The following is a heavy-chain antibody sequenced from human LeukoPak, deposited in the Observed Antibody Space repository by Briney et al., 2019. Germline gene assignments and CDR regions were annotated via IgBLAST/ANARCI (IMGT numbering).Heavy chain of an antibody. J-gene: IGHJ5*02. D-gene: IGHD3-22*01. Sequence: PSETLSLTRTVSGGSISSGDYYWSWIRQPPGKGLECIAYMYYSGSTYYNPSLKSRVTMSADTSKNQLSLKLNSVTAADTAVYYCARPYYYDSRIDPWGQGMLVSVSS. CDR1: GGSISSGDYY. CDR3: ARPYYYDSRIDP. CDR2: MYYSGST. V-gene: IGHV4-30-4*01.